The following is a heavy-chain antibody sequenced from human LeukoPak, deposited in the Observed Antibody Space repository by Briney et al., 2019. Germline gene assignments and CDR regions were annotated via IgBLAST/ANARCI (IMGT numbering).Heavy chain of an antibody. CDR1: GYTHTELS. J-gene: IGHJ4*02. V-gene: IGHV1-24*01. Sequence: ASVKVSCKVSGYTHTELSMHWVRQAPGKGLEWMGGFDPEDGEKINAQKFQGRVTMTEDTSTDTAYMELSSLRSEDTAVYYCATSGGYPGDYWGQGTLVTVSS. D-gene: IGHD1-26*01. CDR2: FDPEDGEK. CDR3: ATSGGYPGDY.